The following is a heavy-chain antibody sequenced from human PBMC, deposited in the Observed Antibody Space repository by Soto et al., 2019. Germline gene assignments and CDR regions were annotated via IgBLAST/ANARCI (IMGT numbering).Heavy chain of an antibody. J-gene: IGHJ6*02. CDR1: GFTFSSYS. CDR2: ISSSSSTI. Sequence: PGGSLRLSCAASGFTFSSYSMNWVRQAPGKGLEWVSYISSSSSTIYYADSVKGRFTISRDNAKNSLYLQMNSLRDEDTAVYYCARGGLGELFQDIYYYYGMDVWGQGTTVTVSS. D-gene: IGHD3-10*01. CDR3: ARGGLGELFQDIYYYYGMDV. V-gene: IGHV3-48*02.